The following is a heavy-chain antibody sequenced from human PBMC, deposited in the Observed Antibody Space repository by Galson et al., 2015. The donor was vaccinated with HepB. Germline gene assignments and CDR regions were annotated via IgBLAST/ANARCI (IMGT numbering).Heavy chain of an antibody. D-gene: IGHD3-9*01. CDR3: AAASYDNYYYYYYMDV. V-gene: IGHV4-31*03. Sequence: TLSLTCTVSGGSISSGGYYWSWIRQHPGKGLEWIGYIYYSGSTYYNPSLESRVTVSVDPSKNQFSLRLRSVTAADTAIYYCAAASYDNYYYYYYMDVWGKGTTVSVSS. CDR1: GGSISSGGYY. CDR2: IYYSGST. J-gene: IGHJ6*03.